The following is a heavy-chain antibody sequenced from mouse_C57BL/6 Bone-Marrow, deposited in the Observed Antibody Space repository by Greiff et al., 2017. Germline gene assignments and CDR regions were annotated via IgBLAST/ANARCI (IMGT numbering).Heavy chain of an antibody. D-gene: IGHD2-1*01. CDR3: ARDPHLLYFDY. CDR1: GFTFSSYA. Sequence: DVKLVESGGGLVKPGGSLKLSCAASGFTFSSYAMSWVRQTPEKRLEWVATISDGGSYTYYPDNVKGRFTISRDNAKNNLYLQMSHLKSEDTAMYYCARDPHLLYFDYWGQGTTLTVSS. CDR2: ISDGGSYT. J-gene: IGHJ2*01. V-gene: IGHV5-4*01.